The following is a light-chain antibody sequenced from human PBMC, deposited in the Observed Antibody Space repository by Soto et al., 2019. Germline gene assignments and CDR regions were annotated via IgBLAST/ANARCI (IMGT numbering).Light chain of an antibody. CDR3: SSYTTGNTRQIV. CDR1: SSDVGGYNY. Sequence: QSVLTQPASVSGSPGQSITISCTGTSSDVGGYNYVSWYQHHPGKAPKLIIYDVSNRPSGVSNRFSASTSGNTASLTISGLKPEDAADYYCSSYTTGNTRQIVFGTGTKLTVL. CDR2: DVS. V-gene: IGLV2-14*03. J-gene: IGLJ1*01.